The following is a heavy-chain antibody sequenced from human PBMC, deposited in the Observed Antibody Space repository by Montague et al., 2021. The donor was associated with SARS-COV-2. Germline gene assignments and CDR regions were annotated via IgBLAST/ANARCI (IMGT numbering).Heavy chain of an antibody. CDR3: TRGLMMGGSGYYYN. Sequence: SETLSLTCTVSGDSIGSSSYYWGWIRQPPGKGLEWIGSIYHDGHTYYNPSLKTRVSLSIDERKNQSPLKIYSVTVADTAVYSCTRGLMMGGSGYYYNWGQGILVTVSS. CDR1: GDSIGSSSYY. D-gene: IGHD3-22*01. CDR2: IYHDGHT. J-gene: IGHJ1*01. V-gene: IGHV4-39*01.